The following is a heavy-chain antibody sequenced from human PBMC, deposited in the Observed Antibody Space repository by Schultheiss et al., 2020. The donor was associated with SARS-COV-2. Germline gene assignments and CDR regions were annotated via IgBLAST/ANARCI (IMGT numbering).Heavy chain of an antibody. CDR3: ARGRRAISKLAPNWFDP. J-gene: IGHJ5*02. CDR2: IIPIFGTA. D-gene: IGHD3-3*01. CDR1: GGTFSSYA. V-gene: IGHV1-69*05. Sequence: SVKVSCKASGGTFSSYAISWVRQAPGQGLEWMGGIIPIFGTANYAQKFQGRVTMTTDTSTSTAYMELRSLRSEDTAVYYCARGRRAISKLAPNWFDPWGQGTLVTVSS.